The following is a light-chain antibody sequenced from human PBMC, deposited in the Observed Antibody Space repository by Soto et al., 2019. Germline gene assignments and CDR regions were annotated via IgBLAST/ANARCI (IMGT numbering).Light chain of an antibody. V-gene: IGKV1-39*01. CDR1: QNIETF. CDR2: AAS. J-gene: IGKJ2*01. Sequence: DIQMTQSPSSLSASVGDRVTISCRASQNIETFLNWYQQKPGRAPNLLIYAASSLQSGVPSRFSGSGSGTDFTLTISSLQVEDFATYYCQQSANFPPTFGQGTRLDIK. CDR3: QQSANFPPT.